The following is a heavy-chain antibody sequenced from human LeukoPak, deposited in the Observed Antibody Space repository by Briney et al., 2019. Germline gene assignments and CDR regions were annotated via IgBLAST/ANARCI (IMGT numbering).Heavy chain of an antibody. CDR3: ATGRVGTSSAFDP. D-gene: IGHD2-2*01. J-gene: IGHJ5*02. Sequence: SETLSLTCTVSGGSISSSSYYWGWIRQPPGKELEWIGSIYYSGSTYYNPSLKSRVTISVDTSKNQFSLKLSSVTAADTAVYYCATGRVGTSSAFDPWGQGTLVTVSS. CDR2: IYYSGST. CDR1: GGSISSSSYY. V-gene: IGHV4-39*01.